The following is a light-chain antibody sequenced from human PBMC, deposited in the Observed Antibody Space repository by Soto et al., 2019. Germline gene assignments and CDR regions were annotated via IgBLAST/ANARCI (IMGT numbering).Light chain of an antibody. V-gene: IGKV3-15*01. CDR2: GGS. CDR3: QQYDKWPRT. CDR1: QSVSNN. Sequence: EIVLTQXPGXXXXSXXXRXRPXXXASQSVSNNYLAWYQQKPGQAPRLLIYGGSARATGIPARFSGGGSGAEYTLTISSLQSEDFAVYYCQQYDKWPRTFGQGTKVDIK. J-gene: IGKJ1*01.